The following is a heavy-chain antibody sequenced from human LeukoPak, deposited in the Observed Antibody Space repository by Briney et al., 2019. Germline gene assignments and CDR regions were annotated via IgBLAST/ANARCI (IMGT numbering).Heavy chain of an antibody. CDR3: ARVRSDSNPYYYYYMDV. CDR2: IYSGGST. Sequence: GGSLRLSCAASGFTVSSNYMSWVRQAPGKGLEWVSVIYSGGSTYYADSVKGRFTISRDNSKNTLYLQMNSLRAEDTAVYYCARVRSDSNPYYYYYMDVWGKGTTVTVSS. V-gene: IGHV3-66*02. D-gene: IGHD4-11*01. CDR1: GFTVSSNY. J-gene: IGHJ6*03.